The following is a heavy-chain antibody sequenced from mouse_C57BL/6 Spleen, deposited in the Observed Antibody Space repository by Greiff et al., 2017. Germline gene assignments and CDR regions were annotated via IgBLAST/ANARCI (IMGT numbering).Heavy chain of an antibody. CDR3: ASDYLYAMDY. Sequence: EVQVVESGAGLVKPSQSLTLTCAVSGFSFSDYGMHWVRQAPEKGREWVAYISSGSSTNYYAATVKGRFTIARDNTKNTLFLQMTSLRSEATAMYYCASDYLYAMDYWGQGTSVTVSS. V-gene: IGHV5-17*01. CDR1: GFSFSDYG. J-gene: IGHJ4*01. D-gene: IGHD2-13*01. CDR2: ISSGSSTN.